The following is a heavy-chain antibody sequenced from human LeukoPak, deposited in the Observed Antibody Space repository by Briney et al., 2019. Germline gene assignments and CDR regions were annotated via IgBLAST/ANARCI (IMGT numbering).Heavy chain of an antibody. J-gene: IGHJ4*02. D-gene: IGHD2-15*01. CDR3: ARTYCSAGSCYFLFDC. CDR1: GFSLSTSGMR. CDR2: IDWDDDK. Sequence: SGPALVKPTQTLTLTCTFSGFSLSTSGMRVSWIRQPPGKALEWLPRIDWDDDKFYSTSLKTRLTISKDTSKDQVVLTMTNMDPVDTATYYCARTYCSAGSCYFLFDCWGQGTLVTVSS. V-gene: IGHV2-70*04.